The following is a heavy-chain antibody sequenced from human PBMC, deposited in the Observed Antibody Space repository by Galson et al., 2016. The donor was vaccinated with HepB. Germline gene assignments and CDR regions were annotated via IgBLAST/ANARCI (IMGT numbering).Heavy chain of an antibody. Sequence: ETLSLTCAVSGGSISSSNWWSWVRQPPGKGLEWIGDIYHTGSTKDNPSLESRVTTSVGKSKNQFSLNLSSVTAADTAVYYCARGYTYGHRDSWSQGTLVIVSS. J-gene: IGHJ4*02. CDR3: ARGYTYGHRDS. CDR1: GGSISSSNW. V-gene: IGHV4-4*02. D-gene: IGHD5-18*01. CDR2: IYHTGST.